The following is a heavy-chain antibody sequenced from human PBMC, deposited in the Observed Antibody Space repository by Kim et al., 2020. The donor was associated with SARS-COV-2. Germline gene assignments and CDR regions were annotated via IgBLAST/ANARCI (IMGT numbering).Heavy chain of an antibody. Sequence: GGSLRLSCAASGFTFSSYAMHWVRQAPGKGLEWVAVISYDGSNKYYADSVKGRFTISRDNSKNTLYLQMNSLRAEDTAVYYCARDQGSSRRFDYWGQGTL. J-gene: IGHJ4*02. CDR2: ISYDGSNK. CDR3: ARDQGSSRRFDY. CDR1: GFTFSSYA. V-gene: IGHV3-30-3*01. D-gene: IGHD6-13*01.